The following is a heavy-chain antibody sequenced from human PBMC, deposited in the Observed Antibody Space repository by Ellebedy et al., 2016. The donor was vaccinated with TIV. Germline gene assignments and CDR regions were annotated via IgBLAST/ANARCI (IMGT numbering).Heavy chain of an antibody. CDR2: LGAYNGNT. CDR3: ARGLWFGELDV. D-gene: IGHD3-10*01. CDR1: GYSLTSNG. J-gene: IGHJ6*01. V-gene: IGHV1-18*01. Sequence: AASVKVSCQASGYSLTSNGISWVRQAPGQGLEWMGWLGAYNGNTNYAQKFQGRVTLTTDTSTSTVYMDLRSLRSDDTAVYYCARGLWFGELDVWGQGTTVTVSS.